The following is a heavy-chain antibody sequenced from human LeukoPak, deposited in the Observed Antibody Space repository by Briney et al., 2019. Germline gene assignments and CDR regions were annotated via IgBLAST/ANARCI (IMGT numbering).Heavy chain of an antibody. V-gene: IGHV6-1*01. CDR1: GGSVSSNSAA. CDR2: IYYRSKWYN. D-gene: IGHD6-19*01. J-gene: IGHJ4*02. Sequence: SQTLSLTCAISGGSVSSNSAAWNWIRQSPSRGLEWLGRIYYRSKWYNDYAVSVKSRITINPDTSKNQFSLQLNSMTPEDTAVYYCARARAYSSGWYGDFDYWGQGTLVTVSS. CDR3: ARARAYSSGWYGDFDY.